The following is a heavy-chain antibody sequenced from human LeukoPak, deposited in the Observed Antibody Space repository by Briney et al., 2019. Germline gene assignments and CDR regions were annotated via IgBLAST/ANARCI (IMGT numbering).Heavy chain of an antibody. CDR1: GFTFSSYS. J-gene: IGHJ5*02. D-gene: IGHD6-19*01. CDR2: ISSSSSYI. V-gene: IGHV3-21*01. Sequence: GGSLRLSCAASGFTFSSYSMNWVRQAPGKGLEWVSSISSSSSYIYYAGSVKGRFTISRDNAKNSLYLQMNSLRAEDTAVYYCARDREQWLRWFDPWGQGTLVTVSS. CDR3: ARDREQWLRWFDP.